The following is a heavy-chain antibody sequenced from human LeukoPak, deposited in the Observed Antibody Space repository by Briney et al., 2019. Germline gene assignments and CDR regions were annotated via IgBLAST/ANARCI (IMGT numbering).Heavy chain of an antibody. Sequence: ASVKVSCKASGYTFTSYYMHWVRQAPGQGLEWMGIINPSGGSTSNAHKFQGRVTMTNDTSTSTVYMELSSLRSEDTAVYYCPREDCSSTSYFHPEWGQGTLVTVSS. CDR3: PREDCSSTSYFHPE. D-gene: IGHD2-2*01. CDR1: GYTFTSYY. V-gene: IGHV1-46*03. CDR2: INPSGGST. J-gene: IGHJ4*02.